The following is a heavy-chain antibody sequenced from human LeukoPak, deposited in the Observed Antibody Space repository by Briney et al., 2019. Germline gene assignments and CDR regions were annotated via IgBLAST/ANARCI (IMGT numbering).Heavy chain of an antibody. D-gene: IGHD3-9*01. CDR3: ARDQRGTYYDILTGYDY. CDR2: INPNSGGT. V-gene: IGHV1-2*02. CDR1: GYTFTGYY. Sequence: ASVKVSCNASGYTFTGYYMHWVRQAPGQGLEWMGWINPNSGGTNYAQKFQGRVTMTRDTSISTEYMELSRLRSDDAAVYYCARDQRGTYYDILTGYDYWGQGTLVTVSS. J-gene: IGHJ4*02.